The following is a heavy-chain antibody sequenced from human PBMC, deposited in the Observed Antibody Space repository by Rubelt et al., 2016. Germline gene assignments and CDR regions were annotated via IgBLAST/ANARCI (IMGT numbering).Heavy chain of an antibody. CDR3: ARGRWCHAFDI. CDR1: GGSFSGYY. CDR2: INHSGST. Sequence: QVQLQQWGAGLLKPSETLSLTCAVYGGSFSGYYWSWIRQPPGKGLEWIGEINHSGSTNYNPSLKSRVTISVETSKNQVSLKLSSVTAADTAVYYCARGRWCHAFDIWGQGTMVTVSS. J-gene: IGHJ3*02. D-gene: IGHD2-8*02. V-gene: IGHV4-34*01.